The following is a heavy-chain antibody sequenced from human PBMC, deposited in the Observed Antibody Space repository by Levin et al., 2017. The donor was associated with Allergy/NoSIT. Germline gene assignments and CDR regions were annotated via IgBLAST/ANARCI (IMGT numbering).Heavy chain of an antibody. CDR3: ARGTGCSSTSCYTVFDYYYYGMDV. CDR1: GGTFSSYA. V-gene: IGHV1-69*01. J-gene: IGHJ6*02. Sequence: KISCKASGGTFSSYAISWVRRAPGQGLEWMGGIIPIFGTANYAQKFQGRVTITADESTSTAYMELSSLRSEDTAVYYCARGTGCSSTSCYTVFDYYYYGMDVWGQGTTVTVSS. CDR2: IIPIFGTA. D-gene: IGHD2-2*02.